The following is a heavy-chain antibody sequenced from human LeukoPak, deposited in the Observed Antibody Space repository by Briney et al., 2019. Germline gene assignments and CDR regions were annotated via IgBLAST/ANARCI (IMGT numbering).Heavy chain of an antibody. CDR2: ISSSSSYI. J-gene: IGHJ6*02. Sequence: GGSLRLSCAASGFTFSSYSMNWVRQAPGKGLEWVSSISSSSSYIYYADSVKGRFTISRDNSKNTLYLQMNSLRAEDTAVYYCARDYYRVTIFGVVITRYYYYGMDVWGQGTTVTVSS. D-gene: IGHD3-3*01. CDR1: GFTFSSYS. V-gene: IGHV3-21*01. CDR3: ARDYYRVTIFGVVITRYYYYGMDV.